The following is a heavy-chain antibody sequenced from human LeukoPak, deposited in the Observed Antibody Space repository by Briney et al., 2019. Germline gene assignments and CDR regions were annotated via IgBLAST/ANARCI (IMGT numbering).Heavy chain of an antibody. J-gene: IGHJ4*02. V-gene: IGHV1-46*01. Sequence: GASVKVSCKASGYTFTSYYMHWVRQAPGQGLEWMGIINPSGGSTSYAQKFQGRVTMTRDTSTSTVYMELSSLRSEDTAVYYCARGQGYYRVVTAIGFDYWGQGTLVTVSS. CDR2: INPSGGST. CDR1: GYTFTSYY. CDR3: ARGQGYYRVVTAIGFDY. D-gene: IGHD2-21*02.